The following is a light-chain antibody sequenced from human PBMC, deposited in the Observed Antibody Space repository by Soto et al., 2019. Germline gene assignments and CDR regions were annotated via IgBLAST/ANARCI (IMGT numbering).Light chain of an antibody. J-gene: IGKJ1*01. CDR2: VAS. CDR3: HQYDNRPPT. CDR1: QSVSSN. V-gene: IGKV3-15*01. Sequence: EAVLTQSRGTVSVSRGERATLSCRASQSVSSNLAWYQQRPGQAPRLLIYVASTRVTGIPGRFSGSGSGTDFTLTISSLQSEDVAVYYCHQYDNRPPTFGQGTKVDIK.